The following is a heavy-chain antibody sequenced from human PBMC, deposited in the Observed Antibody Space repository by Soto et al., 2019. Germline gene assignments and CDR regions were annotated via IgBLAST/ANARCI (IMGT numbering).Heavy chain of an antibody. CDR2: IYYSGST. CDR3: ARHSMAYYYDSSGPSDY. Sequence: SETLSLTCTVSGGYISSGCYYWSWIRQHPGKGLEWIGYIYYSGSTYYNPSLKSRVTISVDTSKNQFSLKLSSVTAADTAVYYCARHSMAYYYDSSGPSDYWGQGTLVTVSS. CDR1: GGYISSGCYY. V-gene: IGHV4-31*03. D-gene: IGHD3-22*01. J-gene: IGHJ4*02.